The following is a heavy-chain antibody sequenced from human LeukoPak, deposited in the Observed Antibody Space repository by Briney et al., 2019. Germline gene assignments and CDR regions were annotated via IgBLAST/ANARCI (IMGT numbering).Heavy chain of an antibody. D-gene: IGHD3-3*01. J-gene: IGHJ4*02. Sequence: GGSLRLSCAASGFTFSSYAMHWVRQAPGKGLEWVAVISYDGSNKYYADSVKGRFTISRDNSKNTLYLQMNSLRAEDTAVYYCARGRFLEWLPAFDYWGQGTLVTVSS. V-gene: IGHV3-30-3*01. CDR3: ARGRFLEWLPAFDY. CDR2: ISYDGSNK. CDR1: GFTFSSYA.